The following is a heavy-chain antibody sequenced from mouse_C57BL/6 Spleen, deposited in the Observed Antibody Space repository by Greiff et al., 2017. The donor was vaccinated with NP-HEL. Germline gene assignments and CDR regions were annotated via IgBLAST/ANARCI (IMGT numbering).Heavy chain of an antibody. V-gene: IGHV1-80*01. CDR3: AREAQLRAWFAY. Sequence: VHLVESGAELVKPGASVKISCKASGYAFSSYWMNWVKQRPGKGLEWIGQIYPGDGDTNYNGKFKGKATLTADKSSSTAYMQLSSLTSEDSAVYFCAREAQLRAWFAYWGQGTLVTVSA. CDR1: GYAFSSYW. CDR2: IYPGDGDT. D-gene: IGHD3-2*02. J-gene: IGHJ3*01.